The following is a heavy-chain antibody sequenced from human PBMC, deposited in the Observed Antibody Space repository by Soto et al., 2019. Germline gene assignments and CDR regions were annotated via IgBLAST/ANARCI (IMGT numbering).Heavy chain of an antibody. CDR3: ARSTFGELCY. Sequence: PSETLSLTCTVSGGSISSGGYYWSWIRQHPGKGLEWIGYIYYSGSTYYNPSLKSQVTISVDTSKNQFSLKLSSVTAADTAVYYCARSTFGELCYWGQGTLVTVSS. CDR2: IYYSGST. V-gene: IGHV4-31*01. CDR1: GGSISSGGYY. J-gene: IGHJ4*02. D-gene: IGHD3-10*01.